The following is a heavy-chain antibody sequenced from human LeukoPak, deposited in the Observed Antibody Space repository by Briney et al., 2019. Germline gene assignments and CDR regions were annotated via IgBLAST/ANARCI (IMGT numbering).Heavy chain of an antibody. J-gene: IGHJ1*01. CDR2: IKQDGSKK. V-gene: IGHV3-7*05. CDR1: GFTFSTYW. CDR3: ARSPDLDSSGYYYRFFQH. Sequence: GGSLRLSCAASGFTFSTYWMSWVRQAPGKGLEWVANIKQDGSKKYYMDSVKGGFTISRDNDKNSLYLQMNSLRAEDTAVYYCARSPDLDSSGYYYRFFQHWGQGTLVTVSS. D-gene: IGHD3-22*01.